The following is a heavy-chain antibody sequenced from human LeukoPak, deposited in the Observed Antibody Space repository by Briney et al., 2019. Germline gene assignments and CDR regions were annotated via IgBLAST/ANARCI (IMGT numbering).Heavy chain of an antibody. V-gene: IGHV3-21*01. CDR1: GLPFSSYN. CDR3: ARRESGYSYGFDY. CDR2: ISFSSGYI. Sequence: GGSLRLSCAASGLPFSSYNMNWVRQAPGKGLEWVSSISFSSGYIYYADSVKGRFTISRDNAKNSLYLQMNSLRAEDTAVYYCARRESGYSYGFDYWGQGTLVTVSS. D-gene: IGHD5-18*01. J-gene: IGHJ4*02.